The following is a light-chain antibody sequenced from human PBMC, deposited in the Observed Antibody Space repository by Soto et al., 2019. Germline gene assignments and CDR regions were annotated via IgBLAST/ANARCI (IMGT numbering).Light chain of an antibody. J-gene: IGKJ1*01. CDR3: QQYNSYSPFT. CDR2: DAS. CDR1: QSISSW. V-gene: IGKV1-5*01. Sequence: EIQMTQSPSTLSASVGDRVTITCRASQSISSWLAWYQQKPGKAPKLLIYDASSLESGVPSRFSGSGSGTEFTLTISSLQPDDFATYYCQQYNSYSPFTFGQGTKVDIK.